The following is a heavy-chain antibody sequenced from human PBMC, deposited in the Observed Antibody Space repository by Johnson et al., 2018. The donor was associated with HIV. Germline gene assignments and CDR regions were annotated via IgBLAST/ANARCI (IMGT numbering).Heavy chain of an antibody. V-gene: IGHV3-13*01. D-gene: IGHD6-13*01. CDR3: ARMMYSRGAFDI. CDR1: GFTFSSYD. J-gene: IGHJ3*02. CDR2: IGTAGDT. Sequence: EVQLVESGGGLVQPGGSLRLSCAASGFTFSSYDMHWVRQATGKGLEWVSAIGTAGDTYYPGSLKGRFTISRETAKNSLYLQMNSLRAGDTAVYYCARMMYSRGAFDIWGQGTMVTVSS.